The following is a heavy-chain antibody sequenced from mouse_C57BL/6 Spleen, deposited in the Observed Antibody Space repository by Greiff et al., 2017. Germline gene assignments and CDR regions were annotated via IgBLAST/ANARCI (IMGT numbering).Heavy chain of an antibody. CDR3: ARRSYSIYAMDY. CDR1: GFTFSDYG. J-gene: IGHJ4*01. V-gene: IGHV5-17*01. Sequence: EVMLVESGGGLVKPGGSLKLSCAASGFTFSDYGMHWVRQAPEKGLEWVAYISSGSSTIYYADTVKGRFTISRDNAKNTLFLQMTSLRSEDTAMYYCARRSYSIYAMDYWGQGTSVTVSS. CDR2: ISSGSSTI. D-gene: IGHD2-5*01.